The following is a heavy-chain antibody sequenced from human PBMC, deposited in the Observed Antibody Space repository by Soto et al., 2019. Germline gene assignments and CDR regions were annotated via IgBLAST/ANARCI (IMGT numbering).Heavy chain of an antibody. CDR3: VRGLASAYLDS. Sequence: ASVKVSCKASGYTFTSYGISWVRQAPGQGLEWMGRINPNSGGTNYAQKFQGWVTMTRDTSISTAYMELSRLNSDDTAVYYCVRGLASAYLDSWGQGTLVTVSS. V-gene: IGHV1-2*04. CDR2: INPNSGGT. J-gene: IGHJ4*02. CDR1: GYTFTSYG.